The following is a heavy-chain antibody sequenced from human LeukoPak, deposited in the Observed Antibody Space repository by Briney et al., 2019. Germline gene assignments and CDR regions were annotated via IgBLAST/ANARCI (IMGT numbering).Heavy chain of an antibody. Sequence: APVKVSCKASGYTITDYYIHWVRQAPGQGLEWMGWINPNSGGTNYAQKFQGRVTMTRDTSISTAYMELSGLTSDDTAVYYCARDRNWNFPFWGQGTLVTVSS. J-gene: IGHJ4*02. D-gene: IGHD1-7*01. CDR1: GYTITDYY. CDR2: INPNSGGT. CDR3: ARDRNWNFPF. V-gene: IGHV1-2*02.